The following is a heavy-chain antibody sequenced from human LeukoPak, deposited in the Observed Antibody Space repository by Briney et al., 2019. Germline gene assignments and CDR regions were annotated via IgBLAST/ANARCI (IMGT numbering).Heavy chain of an antibody. Sequence: GWSLRLSCAASGFTFSSYGMHWVRQAPGKGLEWVAFIRYDGSNKYYADSVKGRFTISRDNSKNTLYLQMNSLRAEDTAVYYCAKDPSVGYCSSTSCYPRDFDYWGQGTLVTVSS. CDR3: AKDPSVGYCSSTSCYPRDFDY. J-gene: IGHJ4*02. CDR1: GFTFSSYG. D-gene: IGHD2-2*01. V-gene: IGHV3-30*02. CDR2: IRYDGSNK.